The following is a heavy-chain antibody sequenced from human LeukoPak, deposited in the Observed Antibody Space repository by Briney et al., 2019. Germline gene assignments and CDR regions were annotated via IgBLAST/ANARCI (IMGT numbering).Heavy chain of an antibody. CDR2: INPSGGST. CDR3: ARAPHYYGSGSYYNGVCGPFDY. D-gene: IGHD3-10*01. Sequence: SVKVSCKASGYTFTSYYMHWVRQAPGQGLEGMGIINPSGGSTSYAQKFQGRVTMTRDMSTSTVYMELSSMRSEDTAVYYCARAPHYYGSGSYYNGVCGPFDYWGQGPLVTVSS. CDR1: GYTFTSYY. J-gene: IGHJ4*02. V-gene: IGHV1-46*01.